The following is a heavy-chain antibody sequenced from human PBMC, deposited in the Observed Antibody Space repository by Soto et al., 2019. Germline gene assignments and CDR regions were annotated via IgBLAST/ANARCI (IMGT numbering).Heavy chain of an antibody. CDR3: ASGTVTTNYFDY. D-gene: IGHD4-17*01. CDR1: GGTFSSYT. J-gene: IGHJ4*02. CDR2: IIPILGIA. V-gene: IGHV1-69*02. Sequence: QVQLVQSGAEVKKPGSSVKVSCKASGGTFSSYTISWVRQAPGQGLEWMGRIIPILGIANYAQKFQGRVTITADKSTSTAYMELSSLGSEDTAVYYCASGTVTTNYFDYWGQGTLVTVSS.